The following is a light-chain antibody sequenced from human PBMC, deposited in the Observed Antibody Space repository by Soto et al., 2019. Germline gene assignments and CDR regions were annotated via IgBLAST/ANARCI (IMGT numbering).Light chain of an antibody. CDR1: SSNIGAGYD. CDR3: QSHDSSLSGSI. Sequence: QSVLTQPPSVSGAPGQRVTISCTGSSSNIGAGYDVNWYQQLPGTAPKLLIYGNINRPSGVPDRFSGSKSGTSASLAISGLQAEDEADYYCQSHDSSLSGSIFGGGTKLTFL. V-gene: IGLV1-40*01. CDR2: GNI. J-gene: IGLJ2*01.